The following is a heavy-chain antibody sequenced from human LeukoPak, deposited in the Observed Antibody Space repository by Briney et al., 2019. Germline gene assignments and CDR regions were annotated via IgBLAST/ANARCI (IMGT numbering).Heavy chain of an antibody. Sequence: GGSLRLSCAASGFTFSSYDMHWVRQATGKGLEWVSAIGTAGDTYYPGSVKGRFTISRENAKNSLYLQMNSLRAGDTAVYYCARGRGSGSYSELDYWGQGILVTVSS. V-gene: IGHV3-13*04. CDR3: ARGRGSGSYSELDY. CDR1: GFTFSSYD. J-gene: IGHJ4*02. D-gene: IGHD1-26*01. CDR2: IGTAGDT.